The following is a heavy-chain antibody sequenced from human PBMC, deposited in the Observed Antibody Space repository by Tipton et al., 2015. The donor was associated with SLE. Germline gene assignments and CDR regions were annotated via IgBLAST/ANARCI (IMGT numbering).Heavy chain of an antibody. CDR1: GFTFSGYG. Sequence: SLRPSCAASGFTFSGYGMHWVRQAPGKGLEWVAVIWYDGSKKYYTDSVKGRFTISRDNSKNTLYLQMNSLRAEDTAVYYCAREEVIMNAFDIWGQGTMVTVSS. J-gene: IGHJ3*02. D-gene: IGHD3-3*01. CDR2: IWYDGSKK. CDR3: AREEVIMNAFDI. V-gene: IGHV3-33*01.